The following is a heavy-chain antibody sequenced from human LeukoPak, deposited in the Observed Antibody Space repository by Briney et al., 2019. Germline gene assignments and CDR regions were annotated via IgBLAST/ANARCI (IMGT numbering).Heavy chain of an antibody. V-gene: IGHV5-51*01. J-gene: IGHJ4*02. CDR3: ARAWAAGSGSFYPFDY. CDR1: GYTFSSYW. D-gene: IGHD3-10*01. Sequence: GESLKICCKGSGYTFSSYWIGWVRQMRGKLLEWMGIIYPGDSDTRYSPSFQGQVTISADKSISTAYLQWNSLQASDTAMFYCARAWAAGSGSFYPFDYWGQGTLVTVSS. CDR2: IYPGDSDT.